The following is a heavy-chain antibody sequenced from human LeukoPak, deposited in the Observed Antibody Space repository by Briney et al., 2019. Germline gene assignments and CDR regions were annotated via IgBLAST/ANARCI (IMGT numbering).Heavy chain of an antibody. CDR3: ARRRRVDSGSDPFDS. J-gene: IGHJ4*02. D-gene: IGHD5-12*01. CDR2: IYPVDSDT. V-gene: IGHV5-51*01. CDR1: GYTFTPYW. Sequence: GESLKIYCKGSGYTFTPYWIGWVRQMPGKGLEWMGVIYPVDSDTRYSPSFQGQVTISADKSISTAYLQWSSLKASDTAMYYCARRRRVDSGSDPFDSWGQGTLVTVSS.